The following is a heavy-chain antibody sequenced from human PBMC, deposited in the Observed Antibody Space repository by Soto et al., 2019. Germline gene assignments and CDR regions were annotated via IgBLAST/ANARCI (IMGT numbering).Heavy chain of an antibody. CDR3: AKGSTAITYFDY. J-gene: IGHJ4*02. V-gene: IGHV3-30*18. Sequence: ESGGGVVQPGRSLRLSCAASGFTFSSYGMHWVRQAPGKGLEWVAVISYDGSNKYYADSVKGRFTISRDNSKNTLYLQMNSLRAEDTAVYYCAKGSTAITYFDYWGQGTLVTVSS. CDR2: ISYDGSNK. CDR1: GFTFSSYG. D-gene: IGHD5-18*01.